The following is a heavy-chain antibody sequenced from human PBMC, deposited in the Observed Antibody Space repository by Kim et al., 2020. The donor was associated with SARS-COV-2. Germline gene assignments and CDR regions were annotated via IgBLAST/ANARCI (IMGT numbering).Heavy chain of an antibody. CDR1: GYSFTSYW. CDR2: IDPSDSYT. Sequence: GESLKISCKGSGYSFTSYWISWVRQMPGKGLEWMGRIDPSDSYTNYSPSFQGHVTISADKSISTAYLQWSSLKALDTAMYYCARYIAAANNWFDPWGQGTLVTVSS. V-gene: IGHV5-10-1*01. J-gene: IGHJ5*02. CDR3: ARYIAAANNWFDP. D-gene: IGHD6-13*01.